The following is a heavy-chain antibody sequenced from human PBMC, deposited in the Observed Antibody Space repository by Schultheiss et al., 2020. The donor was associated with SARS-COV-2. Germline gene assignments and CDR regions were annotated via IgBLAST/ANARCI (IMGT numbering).Heavy chain of an antibody. J-gene: IGHJ4*02. D-gene: IGHD6-19*01. CDR3: ARDSSRTQWLADY. CDR1: GGSISSGGYS. Sequence: SETLSLTCAVSGGSISSGGYSWSWIRQPPGKGLEWIGYIYHSGSTYYNPSLKSRVTISVDRSKNQFSLKLSSVTAADTAVYYCARDSSRTQWLADYWGQGTLVTVSS. V-gene: IGHV4-30-2*01. CDR2: IYHSGST.